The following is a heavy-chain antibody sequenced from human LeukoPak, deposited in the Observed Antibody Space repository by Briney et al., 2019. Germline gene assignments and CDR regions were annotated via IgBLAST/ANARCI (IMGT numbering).Heavy chain of an antibody. Sequence: SETLSLTCSVSGGSVSSYYWSWIRQPPGKGLEWIGYIYYSGSTNYNPSLKSRVTISVDTSKNQFSLKLSSVTAADTAVYYCARNDYGDYDFDYWGQGTLVTVSS. V-gene: IGHV4-59*02. J-gene: IGHJ4*02. D-gene: IGHD4-17*01. CDR3: ARNDYGDYDFDY. CDR1: GGSVSSYY. CDR2: IYYSGST.